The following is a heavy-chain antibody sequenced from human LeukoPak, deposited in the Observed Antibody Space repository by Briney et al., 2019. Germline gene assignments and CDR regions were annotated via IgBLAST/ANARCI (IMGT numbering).Heavy chain of an antibody. CDR3: AKDWGYSSSQGYYFDY. Sequence: PGGSLILSCAASGFTFGSYAVSWVRQAPGKGLEWVSSISGSGVATYSADSVKGRFTISRDNSKNTLYLQMSSLRAEDTAVYYCAKDWGYSSSQGYYFDYWGQGTLVTVSS. CDR1: GFTFGSYA. V-gene: IGHV3-23*01. D-gene: IGHD6-13*01. J-gene: IGHJ4*02. CDR2: ISGSGVAT.